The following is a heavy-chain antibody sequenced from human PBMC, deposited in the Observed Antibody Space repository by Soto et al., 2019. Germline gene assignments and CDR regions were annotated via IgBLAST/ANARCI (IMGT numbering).Heavy chain of an antibody. V-gene: IGHV3-48*04. D-gene: IGHD3-3*01. J-gene: IGHJ4*02. Sequence: GGSLRLSCAASGFTFSSYSMNWVRQAPGKGLEWVSYISSSSSTIYYADSVKGRFTISRDNAKNSLYLQMNSLRAEDTAVYYCARDYDGTDYWGQGTLVTVSS. CDR3: ARDYDGTDY. CDR2: ISSSSSTI. CDR1: GFTFSSYS.